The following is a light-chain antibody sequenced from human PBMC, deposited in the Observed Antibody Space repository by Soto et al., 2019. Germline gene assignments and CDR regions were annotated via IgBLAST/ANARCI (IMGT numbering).Light chain of an antibody. Sequence: QSALTQPASVSGSPGQSITISCTGTSSDVGGYNYVSWYQQHPGKAPKLMIYEVSNRPSGVSNRFSGSKSGNTASLTISGLQAEDEADYYCSSYTSSSTYVFGTDTQLTVL. J-gene: IGLJ1*01. CDR2: EVS. CDR1: SSDVGGYNY. V-gene: IGLV2-14*01. CDR3: SSYTSSSTYV.